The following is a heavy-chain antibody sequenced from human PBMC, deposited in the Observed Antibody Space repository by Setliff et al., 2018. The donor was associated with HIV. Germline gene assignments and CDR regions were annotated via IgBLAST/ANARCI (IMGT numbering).Heavy chain of an antibody. CDR1: GFTFSSYW. D-gene: IGHD2-15*01. V-gene: IGHV3-7*05. J-gene: IGHJ6*03. CDR2: IKQYGSEK. Sequence: PGGSLRLSCAASGFTFSSYWMIWVRQAPGKGLEWVAKIKQYGSEKCYVDSVKGRFTICRDGAKKSLFLEMNSLRAEGTAVYYCAKHECSGGCYYYMDVWGKGTTVTVSS. CDR3: AKHECSGGCYYYMDV.